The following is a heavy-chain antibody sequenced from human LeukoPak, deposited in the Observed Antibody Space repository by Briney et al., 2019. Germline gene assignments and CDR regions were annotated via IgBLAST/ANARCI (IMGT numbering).Heavy chain of an antibody. CDR3: ARVYSSGWYYDY. CDR1: GFTFSNYG. J-gene: IGHJ4*02. D-gene: IGHD6-19*01. Sequence: PGGSLRLSCAASGFTFSNYGMGWVRQAPGKGLEWVSVIYSGGSTYYADSVKGRFTISRDNPKNTLYLQMNSLRAEDTAVYYCARVYSSGWYYDYWGQGTLVTVSS. CDR2: IYSGGST. V-gene: IGHV3-53*01.